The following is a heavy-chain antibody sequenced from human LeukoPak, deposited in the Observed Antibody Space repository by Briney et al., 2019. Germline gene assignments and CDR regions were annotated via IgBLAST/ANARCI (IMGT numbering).Heavy chain of an antibody. CDR3: ARVGDSSGYYLDWFDP. CDR2: IYYSGST. J-gene: IGHJ5*02. Sequence: ETLSLTCTVSGYSISSGYYWSWIRQPPGKGLEWIGYIYYSGSTNYNPSLKSRVTISVDTSKNQFSLKLSSVTAADTAVYYCARVGDSSGYYLDWFDPWGQGTLVTVSS. V-gene: IGHV4-61*01. CDR1: GYSISSGYY. D-gene: IGHD3-22*01.